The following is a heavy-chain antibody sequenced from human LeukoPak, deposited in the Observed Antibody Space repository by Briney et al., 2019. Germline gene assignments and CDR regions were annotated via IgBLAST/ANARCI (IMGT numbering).Heavy chain of an antibody. CDR1: GGSISSSSYY. Sequence: SETLSLTCTVSGGSISSSSYYWGWIRQPPGKGLEWIGSIYYSGSTYYNPSLKSRVTISVGTSKNQFSLKLSSVTAADTAVYYCATERFLEWPEPFDLWGRGTLVTVSS. CDR2: IYYSGST. CDR3: ATERFLEWPEPFDL. D-gene: IGHD3-3*01. V-gene: IGHV4-39*07. J-gene: IGHJ2*01.